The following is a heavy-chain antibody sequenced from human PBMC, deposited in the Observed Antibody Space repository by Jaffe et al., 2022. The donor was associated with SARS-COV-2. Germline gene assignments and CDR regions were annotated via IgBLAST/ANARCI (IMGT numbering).Heavy chain of an antibody. D-gene: IGHD3-10*01. CDR2: VYYTGGT. CDR3: AGAIKRGYFFYGMDV. V-gene: IGHV4-59*01. J-gene: IGHJ6*02. Sequence: QVQLQASGPGLVKPSETLSLTCSVSGGSISNYHWSWIRQAPGKGLEWIGDVYYTGGTNYNPSLKSRVTISLDTANNQFSLRLKSVTAADTAVYYCAGAIKRGYFFYGMDVWGQGTAVTVSS. CDR1: GGSISNYH.